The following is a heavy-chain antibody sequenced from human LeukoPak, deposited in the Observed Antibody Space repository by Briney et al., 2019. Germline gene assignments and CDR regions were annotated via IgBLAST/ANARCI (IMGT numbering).Heavy chain of an antibody. CDR3: ASDRSGYYYVDY. D-gene: IGHD3-22*01. CDR2: IYDTGST. V-gene: IGHV4-38-2*02. Sequence: SETLSLTCTVSGYSISSGYYWGWIRQPPGKGLEWIGNIYDTGSTYYNPSLKSRVTISVDTSKNQFSLKLSSVTAADTAVYFCASDRSGYYYVDYWGQGTLVTVSS. CDR1: GYSISSGYY. J-gene: IGHJ4*02.